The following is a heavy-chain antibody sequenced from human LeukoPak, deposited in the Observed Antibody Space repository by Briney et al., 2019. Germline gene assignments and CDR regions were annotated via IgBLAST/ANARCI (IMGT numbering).Heavy chain of an antibody. Sequence: SVKVSCKASGGTFSSYAISWVRQAPGQGLEGMGRIIPIFGTANYAQKLQGRVTITTDESTSTAYIQLSILRSDHTAVYYCARNLLAVAAPFDYWGQGTLVTVSS. D-gene: IGHD6-19*01. CDR1: GGTFSSYA. CDR2: IIPIFGTA. CDR3: ARNLLAVAAPFDY. J-gene: IGHJ4*02. V-gene: IGHV1-69*05.